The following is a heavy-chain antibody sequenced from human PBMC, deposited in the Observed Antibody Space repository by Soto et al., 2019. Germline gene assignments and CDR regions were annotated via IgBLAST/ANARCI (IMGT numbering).Heavy chain of an antibody. D-gene: IGHD3-10*01. CDR3: ARDLGGGWFGELLYPYGMDV. Sequence: ASVKVSCKASGYTSTSYAMHWVRQAPGQRLEWMGWINAGNGNTKYSQKFQGRVTITRDTSASTAYMELSSLRSEDTAVYYCARDLGGGWFGELLYPYGMDVWGQGTTVTVSS. CDR1: GYTSTSYA. J-gene: IGHJ6*02. CDR2: INAGNGNT. V-gene: IGHV1-3*01.